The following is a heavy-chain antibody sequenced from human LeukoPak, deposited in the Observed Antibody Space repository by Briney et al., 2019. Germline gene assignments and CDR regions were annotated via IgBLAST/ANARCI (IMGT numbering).Heavy chain of an antibody. V-gene: IGHV1-69*06. CDR1: GGTFSSYA. J-gene: IGHJ4*02. CDR3: ARDLGYSSGPNY. D-gene: IGHD6-19*01. CDR2: IIPIFGTA. Sequence: SVKVSCKASGGTFSSYAISWVRQAPGQGLEWMGGIIPIFGTANYAQKFQGRVTITADKSTSTAYMELSSLRSEDTAVYYCARDLGYSSGPNYWGQGTRVTVSS.